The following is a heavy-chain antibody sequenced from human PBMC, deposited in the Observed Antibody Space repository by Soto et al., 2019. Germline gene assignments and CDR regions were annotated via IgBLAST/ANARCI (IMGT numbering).Heavy chain of an antibody. V-gene: IGHV3-33*01. CDR2: IWYDGSNK. Sequence: QVQLVESGGGVVQPGRSLRLSCAASRFTFTIYGMHWVRQAPGKGLEWVAVIWYDGSNKYYADSVKGRFTISRDNSKNTLYLQMNSLRAEDTAVYYCAREEIATIHPWVPAAFDIWGQGTMVTVSS. J-gene: IGHJ3*02. CDR1: RFTFTIYG. D-gene: IGHD5-12*01. CDR3: AREEIATIHPWVPAAFDI.